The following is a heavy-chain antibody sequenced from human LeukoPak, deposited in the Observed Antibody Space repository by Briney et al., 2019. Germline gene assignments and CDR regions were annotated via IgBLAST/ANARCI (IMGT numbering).Heavy chain of an antibody. CDR3: AKDGYFVGDKTSPAGY. J-gene: IGHJ4*02. Sequence: GGSLRLSCAASGFTFSSYSMNWVRQAPGKGLEWVSSISSSSSYIYYADSVKGRFTISRDNAKNSLYLQMNSLRAEDTAVYYCAKDGYFVGDKTSPAGYWGQGTLVTVSS. CDR1: GFTFSSYS. D-gene: IGHD3-22*01. CDR2: ISSSSSYI. V-gene: IGHV3-21*01.